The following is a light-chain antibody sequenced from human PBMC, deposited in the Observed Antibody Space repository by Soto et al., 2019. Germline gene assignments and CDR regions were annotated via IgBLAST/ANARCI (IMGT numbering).Light chain of an antibody. CDR1: SSDVGGYNY. CDR2: EVS. Sequence: QSVLTQPASVSGSPGQSITISCTGTSSDVGGYNYVSWYQQRPGKAPKLMIYEVSNRPSGVSNRFSGSKSGNTASLTISGLQAEDEANYYCSSYTGSISWVFGGGTKLTVL. V-gene: IGLV2-14*01. CDR3: SSYTGSISWV. J-gene: IGLJ3*02.